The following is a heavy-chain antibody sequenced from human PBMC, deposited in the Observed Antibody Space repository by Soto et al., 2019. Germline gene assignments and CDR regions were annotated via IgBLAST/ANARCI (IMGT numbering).Heavy chain of an antibody. CDR3: ARELGYCSGGSCYMDGAFDF. J-gene: IGHJ3*01. CDR2: ISGSGDST. CDR1: GSTFSSYA. Sequence: EVQLWESGXGXXXXGGSLRLSCAASGSTFSSYAMSWVRQAPGKGLEWVSVISGSGDSTYYADSVKGRFTISRDNSKNPLYVQMNSLRAEDTAVYYCARELGYCSGGSCYMDGAFDFWGQGTMVTVSS. V-gene: IGHV3-23*01. D-gene: IGHD2-15*01.